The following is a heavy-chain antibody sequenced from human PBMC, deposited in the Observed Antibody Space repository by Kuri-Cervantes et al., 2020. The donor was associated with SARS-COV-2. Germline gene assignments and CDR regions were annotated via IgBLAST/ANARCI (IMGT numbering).Heavy chain of an antibody. V-gene: IGHV1-69*13. CDR2: IIPIFGTA. D-gene: IGHD2-2*02. CDR3: ASRYCSSTSCYRGDYYYYYMDV. Sequence: SVKVSCKASGGTFSSYAISWVRQAPGQGLEWMGGIIPIFGTANYARKFQGRVTITADESTSTAYMELSSLRSEDTAVYYCASRYCSSTSCYRGDYYYYYMDVWGKGTTVTVSS. J-gene: IGHJ6*03. CDR1: GGTFSSYA.